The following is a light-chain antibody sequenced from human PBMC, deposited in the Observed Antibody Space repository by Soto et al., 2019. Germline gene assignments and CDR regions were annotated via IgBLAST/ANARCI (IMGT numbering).Light chain of an antibody. V-gene: IGLV2-18*02. Sequence: QSALTQPPSVSGSPGQSVTISCTRTSSDVGNYNSVSWYQQPPGTVPKLMIYEVTNRPSGVPDRFSGSKSGNTASLTISGLQPEDEADYYCSSYTTSNTYVFGTGTKLTVL. CDR1: SSDVGNYNS. CDR3: SSYTTSNTYV. J-gene: IGLJ1*01. CDR2: EVT.